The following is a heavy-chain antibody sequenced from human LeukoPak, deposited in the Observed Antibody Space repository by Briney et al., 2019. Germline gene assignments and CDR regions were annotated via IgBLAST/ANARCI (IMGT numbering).Heavy chain of an antibody. CDR3: AREEYYYHYGMDV. J-gene: IGHJ6*02. CDR1: GFTVSSNY. CDR2: IYSGGST. Sequence: GGSLRLSCAASGFTVSSNYMSWVRQAPGKGLGWVSVIYSGGSTYYADSVKGRFTISRDNSKNTLYLQMNSLRAEDTAVYYCAREEYYYHYGMDVWGQGTTVTVSS. V-gene: IGHV3-53*01.